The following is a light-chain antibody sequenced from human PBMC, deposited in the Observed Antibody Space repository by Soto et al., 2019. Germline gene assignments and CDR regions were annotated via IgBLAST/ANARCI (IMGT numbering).Light chain of an antibody. CDR3: QQYHIWPPWT. CDR1: QSFSSSY. Sequence: IVLTQSQGNLYLYQRKRDTLSCLTIQSFSSSYLAWYQQKPGQAPRLLIYGASSRATGIPDRFSGSGSGTDFTLTISSLQSEDFAVYYCQQYHIWPPWTSGQGTKVDIK. J-gene: IGKJ1*01. CDR2: GAS. V-gene: IGKV3-20*01.